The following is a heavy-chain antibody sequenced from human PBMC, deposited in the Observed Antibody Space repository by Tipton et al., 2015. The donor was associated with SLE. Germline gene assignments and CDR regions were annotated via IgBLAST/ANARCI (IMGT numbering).Heavy chain of an antibody. J-gene: IGHJ6*02. CDR2: VYYSGST. Sequence: TLSLTCTVSGGSIRGYYWSWIRQPPGKGLEWIGYVYYSGSTNYNPSLKSRVTISMDPSKNQFSLKLNSVTAADTAVYYCARFRDEYYYYAMDVWGQGTTVTVSS. CDR3: ARFRDEYYYYAMDV. V-gene: IGHV4-59*08. CDR1: GGSIRGYY.